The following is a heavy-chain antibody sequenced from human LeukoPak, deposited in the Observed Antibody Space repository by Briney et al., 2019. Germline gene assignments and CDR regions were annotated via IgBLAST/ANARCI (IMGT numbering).Heavy chain of an antibody. CDR2: IYYTGNT. CDR3: ASGSVVTALDQ. Sequence: KPSETLSLTCAVSGGFITTYYWTWIRQPPGQALEWIGYIYYTGNTKYNPSLESRVTMSIDTSKNEFSLKIYSVNAADTAVYFCASGSVVTALDQWGQGTLVTVSS. J-gene: IGHJ4*02. D-gene: IGHD2-21*02. CDR1: GGFITTYY. V-gene: IGHV4-59*01.